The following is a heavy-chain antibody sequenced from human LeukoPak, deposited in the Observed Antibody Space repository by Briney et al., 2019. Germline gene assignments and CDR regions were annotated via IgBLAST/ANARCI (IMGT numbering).Heavy chain of an antibody. CDR1: GYSFTSYW. D-gene: IGHD3-10*01. CDR3: ARHRGGVYYYGSGSYFDLRFDY. J-gene: IGHJ4*02. V-gene: IGHV5-10-1*01. Sequence: GESLKISCKGSGYSFTSYWISWVRQMPGKGLEWMGRIDPGDSYTNYSPSFQGHVTISAYKSISTAYRQWSSLKASDTAMYYCARHRGGVYYYGSGSYFDLRFDYWGQGTLVTVSS. CDR2: IDPGDSYT.